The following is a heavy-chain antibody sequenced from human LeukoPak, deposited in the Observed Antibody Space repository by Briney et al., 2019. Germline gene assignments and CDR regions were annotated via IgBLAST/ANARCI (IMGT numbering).Heavy chain of an antibody. Sequence: SENLSLTATVSGGSISSYCWTWIRQSAGKGLEWIGRINTSGSTNYNPSLRSRVTMSVNTPKNQFSLNLTSVTAADTAVYSCAREGGDPRWLDPWGQGTLVTVSS. D-gene: IGHD6-25*01. CDR2: INTSGST. J-gene: IGHJ5*02. V-gene: IGHV4-4*07. CDR3: AREGGDPRWLDP. CDR1: GGSISSYC.